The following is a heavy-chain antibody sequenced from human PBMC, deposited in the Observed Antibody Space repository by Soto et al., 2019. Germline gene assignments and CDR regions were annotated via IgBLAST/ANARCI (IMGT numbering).Heavy chain of an antibody. V-gene: IGHV5-51*01. J-gene: IGHJ3*02. Sequence: GESLKISCKGSGYSFTSYWIGWVRQMPGKGLEWMGIIYPGDSDTRYSPSFQGQVTISADKSISTAYLQWSSLKASDTAMYYCARAIVVVVAARGAFDIWGQGTMVTVSS. CDR1: GYSFTSYW. D-gene: IGHD2-15*01. CDR2: IYPGDSDT. CDR3: ARAIVVVVAARGAFDI.